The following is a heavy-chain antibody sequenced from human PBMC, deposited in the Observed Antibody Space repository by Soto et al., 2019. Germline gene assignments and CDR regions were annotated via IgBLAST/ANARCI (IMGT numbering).Heavy chain of an antibody. CDR3: ARVGSSGWSPDY. D-gene: IGHD6-19*01. CDR2: IFYSGST. Sequence: SETLSLTCTVSGGSISGHYWIWIRQPPGEGMEWIGYIFYSGSTTYNNKPSLKSRVSISVDTSKNQFYLRLSSVTAADTAVYYCARVGSSGWSPDYWGQGTLVTVSS. V-gene: IGHV4-59*11. J-gene: IGHJ4*02. CDR1: GGSISGHY.